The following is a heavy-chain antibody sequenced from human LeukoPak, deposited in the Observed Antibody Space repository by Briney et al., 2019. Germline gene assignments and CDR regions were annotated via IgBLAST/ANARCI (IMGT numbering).Heavy chain of an antibody. Sequence: GGSLRLSCAASGFTFDDYAMHWVRQAPGKGLEWVSGISWNSGSIGYADSVKGRFTIPRDNAKNSLYLQMNSLRAEDTALYYCAKGASYYYHYYMDVWGKGTTVTVSS. D-gene: IGHD1-26*01. CDR1: GFTFDDYA. CDR2: ISWNSGSI. CDR3: AKGASYYYHYYMDV. J-gene: IGHJ6*03. V-gene: IGHV3-9*01.